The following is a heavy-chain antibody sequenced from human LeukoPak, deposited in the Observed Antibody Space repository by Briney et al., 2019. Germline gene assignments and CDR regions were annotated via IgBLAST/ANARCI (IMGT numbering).Heavy chain of an antibody. V-gene: IGHV4-59*08. Sequence: SETLSLTCTVSGGSISNYYWTWIRQPPGQGLEWIGYIYYSGSTNYNPSLKSRVTMSVDTSKNQFSLKLSSLTPADTAVYYCARRRAVTGFYYFDYWGQGTLVTVSS. CDR2: IYYSGST. J-gene: IGHJ4*02. D-gene: IGHD2/OR15-2a*01. CDR1: GGSISNYY. CDR3: ARRRAVTGFYYFDY.